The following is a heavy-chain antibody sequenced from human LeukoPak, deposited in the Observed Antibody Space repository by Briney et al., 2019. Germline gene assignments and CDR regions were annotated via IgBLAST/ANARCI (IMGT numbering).Heavy chain of an antibody. D-gene: IGHD3-10*01. CDR1: GFHFGAFA. V-gene: IGHV3-23*01. CDR3: AKHPTMVRGVDDGLDL. Sequence: GGSLRLSCRISGFHFGAFAMTWVRRPPGKGLGWVSTITGSGSNTYYADSVKGRFTISRDNSETTLYLQMKSLRVDDTAEYYCAKHPTMVRGVDDGLDLWGQGTMVTVSS. J-gene: IGHJ3*01. CDR2: ITGSGSNT.